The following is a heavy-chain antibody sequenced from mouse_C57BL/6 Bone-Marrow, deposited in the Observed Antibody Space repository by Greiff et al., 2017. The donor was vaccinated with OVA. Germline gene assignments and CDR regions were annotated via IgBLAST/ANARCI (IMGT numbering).Heavy chain of an antibody. CDR2: INPNYGTT. J-gene: IGHJ2*01. D-gene: IGHD2-3*01. CDR3: ATGWLLRFDD. CDR1: GYSFTDYN. Sequence: VQLKESGPELVKPGASVKISCKASGYSFTDYNMNWVKQSNGKSLEWIGVINPNYGTTSYNQKFKGKATFTVDQSSSTAYMQITSLTSEDSAVYYCATGWLLRFDDWGQGTTLTVSS. V-gene: IGHV1-39*01.